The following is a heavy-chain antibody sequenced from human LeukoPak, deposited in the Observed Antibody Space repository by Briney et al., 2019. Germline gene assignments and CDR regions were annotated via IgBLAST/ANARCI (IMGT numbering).Heavy chain of an antibody. J-gene: IGHJ6*03. V-gene: IGHV1-18*01. D-gene: IGHD3-3*01. CDR2: ISAYNGNT. CDR1: GYTFTSYG. Sequence: ASVKVSCKASGYTFTSYGISWVRQAPGQGLEWMGWISAYNGNTNYAQKLQGRVTMTTDTSTSTAYMELRSLRSDDTAVYYCARASSTIFGVGYYYYMDVWGKGTTVTVSS. CDR3: ARASSTIFGVGYYYYMDV.